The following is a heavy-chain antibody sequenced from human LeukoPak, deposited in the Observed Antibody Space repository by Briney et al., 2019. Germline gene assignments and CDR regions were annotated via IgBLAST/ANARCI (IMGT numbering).Heavy chain of an antibody. D-gene: IGHD2-2*01. Sequence: ASVKVSCKASGYTFTGYYMHWVRQAPGQGLEWMGWINPNSGGTNYAQKFQGRVTMTRDTSISPAYMELSRLRSDDTAVYYCARDWLDIVVVPHTSSFDYWGQGTLVTVSS. CDR3: ARDWLDIVVVPHTSSFDY. J-gene: IGHJ4*02. V-gene: IGHV1-2*02. CDR1: GYTFTGYY. CDR2: INPNSGGT.